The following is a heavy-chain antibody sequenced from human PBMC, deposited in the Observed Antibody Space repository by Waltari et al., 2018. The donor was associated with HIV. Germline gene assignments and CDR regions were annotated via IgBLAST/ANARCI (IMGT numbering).Heavy chain of an antibody. CDR2: IAYDGSNK. V-gene: IGHV3-30*18. D-gene: IGHD2-21*02. CDR1: HPHTTGSG. Sequence: VKRVASGGGVVQPWRPLRVSFSTFHPHTTGSGIAWVRQAPGKGLGWRAVIAYDGSNKYYADSVKGRFTISRDNSKNTLYLQMNSLRAEDTAVYYCAKDYFVGVTAAGPFDPWGQGTLVTVSS. J-gene: IGHJ5*02. CDR3: AKDYFVGVTAAGPFDP.